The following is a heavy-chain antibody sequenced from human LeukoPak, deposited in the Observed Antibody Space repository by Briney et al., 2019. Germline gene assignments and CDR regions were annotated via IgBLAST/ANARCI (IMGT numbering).Heavy chain of an antibody. CDR3: ARDRAGSVAYYYGMDV. Sequence: SETLSLTCTVSGGSISSGDYYWSWIRQPPGKGLEWIGCFSYSESTYYNPSLKSRITISLDTSKNQFSLKLSSVTAADTAVYYCARDRAGSVAYYYGMDVWGKGTTVTVSS. V-gene: IGHV4-30-4*01. CDR1: GGSISSGDYY. J-gene: IGHJ6*04. CDR2: FSYSEST. D-gene: IGHD6-19*01.